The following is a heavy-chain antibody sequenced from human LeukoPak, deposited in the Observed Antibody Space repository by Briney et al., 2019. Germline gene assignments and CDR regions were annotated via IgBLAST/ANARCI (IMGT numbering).Heavy chain of an antibody. J-gene: IGHJ5*01. CDR2: IYPGDSAT. D-gene: IGHD6-13*01. V-gene: IGHV5-51*01. CDR1: GSSFTSYW. Sequence: GEPLQISCKTPGSSFTSYWIIWVRQLPGKGLEWMEIIYPGDSATRYSPSFQGQVTISADKSIGTAYLQWSSLKASDTAMYYCARPAAGSIFDYSGGQGTRVTVSS. CDR3: ARPAAGSIFDYS.